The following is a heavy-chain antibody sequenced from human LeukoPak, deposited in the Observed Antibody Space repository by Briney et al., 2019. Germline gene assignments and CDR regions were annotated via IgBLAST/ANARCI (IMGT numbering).Heavy chain of an antibody. CDR2: IIPIFGTA. D-gene: IGHD3-10*01. CDR1: GGTFSSYA. J-gene: IGHJ5*02. CDR3: ASTVRGVMSWFDP. Sequence: GASVKVSCKASGGTFSSYAISWVRQAPGQGLEWMGGIIPIFGTANYAQKFQGRVTITADESTSTAYLELSSLRSEDTAVYYCASTVRGVMSWFDPWGQGTLVTVSS. V-gene: IGHV1-69*13.